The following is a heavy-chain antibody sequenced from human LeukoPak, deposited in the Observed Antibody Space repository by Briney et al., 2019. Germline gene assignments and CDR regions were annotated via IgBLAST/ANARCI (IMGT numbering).Heavy chain of an antibody. CDR3: ARVGSGDYNFYFYYMDA. CDR1: GFTFSDYY. Sequence: GGSLRLSCAASGFTFSDYYMSWIRQAPGKGLEWVSYMSNGDTTIYYADSVKGRFTISRDNAKNSLYLQMDSLRAEDTAVYYCARVGSGDYNFYFYYMDAWGKGTTVTVSS. V-gene: IGHV3-11*01. D-gene: IGHD4-17*01. CDR2: MSNGDTTI. J-gene: IGHJ6*03.